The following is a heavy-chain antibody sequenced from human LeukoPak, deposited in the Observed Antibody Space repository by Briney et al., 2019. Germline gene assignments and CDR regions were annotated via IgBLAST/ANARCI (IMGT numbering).Heavy chain of an antibody. CDR2: ISAYNGNT. Sequence: ASVKVSRKASGYTFTSYGISWVRQAPGQGLEWMGWISAYNGNTSYAQKLQGRVTMTTDTSTSTAYMELRSLRSDDTAVYYCARTITMIVSGWFDPWGQGTLVTVSS. D-gene: IGHD3-22*01. J-gene: IGHJ5*02. V-gene: IGHV1-18*01. CDR3: ARTITMIVSGWFDP. CDR1: GYTFTSYG.